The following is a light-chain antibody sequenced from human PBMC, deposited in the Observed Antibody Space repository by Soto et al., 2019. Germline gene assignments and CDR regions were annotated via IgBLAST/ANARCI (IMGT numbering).Light chain of an antibody. V-gene: IGKV1-9*01. CDR3: QYLGIQSPLT. CDR2: AAA. CDR1: QGIPNY. J-gene: IGKJ4*01. Sequence: DIQLTQSPSFLSASVGDRVTITCRASQGIPNYVAWYQQKPGKAPNVLIFAAATLQSGVPSRFSGSGSGTEFTLTISSLQPEDFATYYCQYLGIQSPLTFGGGTKVEVK.